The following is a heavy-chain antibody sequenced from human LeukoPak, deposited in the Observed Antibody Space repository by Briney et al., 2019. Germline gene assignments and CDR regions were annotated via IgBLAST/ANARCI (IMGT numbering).Heavy chain of an antibody. D-gene: IGHD7-27*01. V-gene: IGHV3-21*01. Sequence: GGSLRLACETSGFTFRTYAMNWVRQAPGKGLEWVSSMGGSGTSIYYADSVKGRFTISRDNAKNSLYLQMNSLRVDDTAVYYCAREEPGDLGQAFHYWGQGTLVTVSS. CDR1: GFTFRTYA. J-gene: IGHJ4*02. CDR2: MGGSGTSI. CDR3: AREEPGDLGQAFHY.